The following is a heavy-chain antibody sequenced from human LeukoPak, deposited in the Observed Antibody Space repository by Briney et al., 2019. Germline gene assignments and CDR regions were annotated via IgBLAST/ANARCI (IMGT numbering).Heavy chain of an antibody. Sequence: GGSLRLSCAASGFTFSSYGIHWVRQAPGKGLEWVAVISYDGNNKYYADSVKGRFTISGDNSKNTVYLQMSSLRAEDTAVYYCARDPSRTLDYWGQGTLVTVSS. CDR3: ARDPSRTLDY. J-gene: IGHJ4*02. D-gene: IGHD1-14*01. CDR2: ISYDGNNK. V-gene: IGHV3-33*01. CDR1: GFTFSSYG.